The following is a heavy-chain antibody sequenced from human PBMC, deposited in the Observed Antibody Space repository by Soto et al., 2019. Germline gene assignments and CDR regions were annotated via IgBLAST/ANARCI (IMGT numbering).Heavy chain of an antibody. CDR2: IYHSGST. V-gene: IGHV4-38-2*02. D-gene: IGHD6-19*01. Sequence: SETLSLTCTVSGGSTSVYYWGWIRHPPGKGLEWIGSIYHSGSTYYNPSLKSRVTISVDTSKNQFSLKLSSVTAADTAVYYCARVGPLYSSGWYYFDYCGEGTLGTVSS. J-gene: IGHJ4*02. CDR3: ARVGPLYSSGWYYFDY. CDR1: GGSTSVYY.